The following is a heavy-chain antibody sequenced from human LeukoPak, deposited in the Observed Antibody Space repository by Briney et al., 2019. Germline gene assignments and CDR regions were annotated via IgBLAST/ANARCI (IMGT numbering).Heavy chain of an antibody. V-gene: IGHV4-61*05. D-gene: IGHD4-4*01. J-gene: IGHJ6*02. CDR1: GGSISSSSYY. CDR3: ARLRDYSNYYYYGMDV. Sequence: SETLSLTCTVSGGSISSSSYYWSWIRQPPGKGLEWIGYIYYSGSTNYNPPLKSRVTISVDTSKNQFSLKLSSVTAADTAVYYCARLRDYSNYYYYGMDVWGQGTTVTVSS. CDR2: IYYSGST.